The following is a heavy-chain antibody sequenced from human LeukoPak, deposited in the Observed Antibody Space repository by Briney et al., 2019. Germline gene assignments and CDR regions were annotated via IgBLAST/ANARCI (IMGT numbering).Heavy chain of an antibody. J-gene: IGHJ5*02. V-gene: IGHV3-21*01. CDR2: ISSSSGYI. D-gene: IGHD2-2*01. Sequence: GGSLRLSCAASGFTFSSYSMNWVRQAPGKGLEWVSSISSSSGYIYYADSVKGRFTISRDNAKNSLYLQMNSLRAEDTAVYYCAREGPAANNWFDPWGQGTLVTVSS. CDR3: AREGPAANNWFDP. CDR1: GFTFSSYS.